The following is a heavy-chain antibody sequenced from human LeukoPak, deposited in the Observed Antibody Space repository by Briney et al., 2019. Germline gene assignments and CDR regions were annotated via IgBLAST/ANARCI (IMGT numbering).Heavy chain of an antibody. CDR1: GYTFSNYD. V-gene: IGHV1-8*01. Sequence: ASVKVSCKASGYTFSNYDINWVRQATGQGLEWMGWMNPSSGNTSYAQKFPDRVTMTRNTTINTAYMQLHSLSPEDTAIYYCSYGTSCSSMTCAYSFDPWGEGTLVTVSS. CDR3: SYGTSCSSMTCAYSFDP. CDR2: MNPSSGNT. J-gene: IGHJ5*02. D-gene: IGHD2-2*01.